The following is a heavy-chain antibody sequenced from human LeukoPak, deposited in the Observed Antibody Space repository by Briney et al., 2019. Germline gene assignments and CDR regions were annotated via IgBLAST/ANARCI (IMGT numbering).Heavy chain of an antibody. J-gene: IGHJ4*02. Sequence: VASVKVSCKASGGTFSSYAISWVRQAPGQGLEWMGRIIPIFGTANYAQKFQGRVTITTDEPTSTAYMELSSLRSEDTAVYYCARDLRVDVYWWLFHDYWGQGTLVTVSS. CDR3: ARDLRVDVYWWLFHDY. CDR2: IIPIFGTA. V-gene: IGHV1-69*05. CDR1: GGTFSSYA. D-gene: IGHD3-22*01.